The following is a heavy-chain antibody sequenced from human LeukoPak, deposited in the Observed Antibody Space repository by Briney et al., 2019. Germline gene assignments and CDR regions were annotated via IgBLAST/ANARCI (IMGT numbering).Heavy chain of an antibody. Sequence: AAXXKVSCKASGYTFTDYYIHWLRQAPGQGVEGMGWINPSSGGTNYAQKFQGLVTMSSDTSITTAYMDLNRLISYDTAVYYCARTKPPCTSCLLLDYWGQGTLVTVSS. CDR3: ARTKPPCTSCLLLDY. D-gene: IGHD2-2*01. CDR2: INPSSGGT. V-gene: IGHV1-2*02. CDR1: GYTFTDYY. J-gene: IGHJ4*02.